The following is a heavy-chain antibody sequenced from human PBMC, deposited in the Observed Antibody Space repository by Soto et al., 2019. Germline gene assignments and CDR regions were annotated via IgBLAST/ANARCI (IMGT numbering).Heavy chain of an antibody. CDR3: ARAYDILTGFDY. Sequence: SETMSLTCTVSGASISGYYWSWIRQPPGKGLEWIGYLSDVGRTNYNPSVRSRVTISGDTSKNQFSLNLSSVTAADTAIYYCARAYDILTGFDYWGHGTLVTVSS. J-gene: IGHJ4*01. V-gene: IGHV4-59*01. CDR2: LSDVGRT. CDR1: GASISGYY. D-gene: IGHD3-9*01.